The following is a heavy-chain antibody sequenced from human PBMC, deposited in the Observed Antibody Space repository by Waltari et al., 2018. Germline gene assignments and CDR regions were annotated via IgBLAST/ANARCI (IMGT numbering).Heavy chain of an antibody. V-gene: IGHV4-34*01. CDR3: ARDSSSDLDP. Sequence: QVQLQQWGAGLLKPSETLSLTCAVYGGSFSGYYWSWIRQPPGKGLEWSGEINHSGSTNYNPSLKSRVTISVDTSKNQFSLKLSSVTAADTAVYYCARDSSSDLDPWGQGTLVTVSS. D-gene: IGHD2-15*01. CDR1: GGSFSGYY. CDR2: INHSGST. J-gene: IGHJ5*02.